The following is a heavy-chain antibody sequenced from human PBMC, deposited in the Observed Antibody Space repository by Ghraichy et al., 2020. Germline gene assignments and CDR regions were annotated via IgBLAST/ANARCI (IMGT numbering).Heavy chain of an antibody. CDR3: AREGECRAAGTVGFDY. V-gene: IGHV4-59*01. CDR1: GGSISSYY. D-gene: IGHD6-13*01. Sequence: SETLSLTCTVSGGSISSYYWSWIRQPPGKGLEWIGYIYYSGSTNYNPSLKSRVTISVDTSKNQFSLKLSSVTAADTAVYYCAREGECRAAGTVGFDYWGQGTLVTVSS. J-gene: IGHJ4*02. CDR2: IYYSGST.